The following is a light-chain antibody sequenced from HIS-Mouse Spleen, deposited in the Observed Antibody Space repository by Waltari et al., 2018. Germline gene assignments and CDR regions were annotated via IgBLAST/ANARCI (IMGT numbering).Light chain of an antibody. CDR2: EDS. CDR3: YSTDSSGNHRV. V-gene: IGLV3-10*01. Sequence: SYELTPPPSASVSPGQTATITCSGDALPKKYSYWYQQKSGQAPVLVIYEDSKRPSGIPERFSGSSSGTMATLTISGAQVEDEADYYCYSTDSSGNHRVFGGGTKLTVL. J-gene: IGLJ2*01. CDR1: ALPKKY.